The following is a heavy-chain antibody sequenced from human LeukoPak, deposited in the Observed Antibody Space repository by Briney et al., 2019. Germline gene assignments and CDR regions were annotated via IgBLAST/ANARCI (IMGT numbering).Heavy chain of an antibody. D-gene: IGHD4-11*01. CDR2: ISWNSGSI. J-gene: IGHJ6*02. CDR3: AKDIGSTPYYYYGMDV. Sequence: PGGSLRLSCAASGFTFDDYAMHWVRQAPGKGLEWVSGISWNSGSIGYADSVKGRFTISRDNDKNSLYLQMNSLRVEDTALYYCAKDIGSTPYYYYGMDVWGQGTTVTVSS. V-gene: IGHV3-9*01. CDR1: GFTFDDYA.